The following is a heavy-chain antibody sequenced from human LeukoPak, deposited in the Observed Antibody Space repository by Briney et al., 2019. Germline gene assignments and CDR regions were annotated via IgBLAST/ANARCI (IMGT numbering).Heavy chain of an antibody. D-gene: IGHD1-1*01. J-gene: IGHJ4*02. CDR3: ARALTTLTYEGY. Sequence: GGSLRLSCVASGFTFSNYWMHWVRQPPGKGLVWVSRIYVDGRTTNYADSVKGRFTVSRDNAKDSLYLQMNSLRAEDTAVYYCARALTTLTYEGYWGQGTLVTVSS. CDR2: IYVDGRTT. V-gene: IGHV3-74*01. CDR1: GFTFSNYW.